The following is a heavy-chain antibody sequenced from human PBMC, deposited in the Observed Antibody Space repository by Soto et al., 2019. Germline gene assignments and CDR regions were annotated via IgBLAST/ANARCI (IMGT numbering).Heavy chain of an antibody. J-gene: IGHJ6*02. CDR2: ISYDGSNK. D-gene: IGHD6-19*01. CDR3: AKDSYIAVAGAYYYYYGMDV. Sequence: VQLVESGGGVVQPGRSLRLSCAASGFTFSSYGMHWVRQAPGKGLEWVAVISYDGSNKYYADSVKGRFTISRDNSKNTLYLQMNSLRAEDTAVYYCAKDSYIAVAGAYYYYYGMDVWGQGTTVTVSS. V-gene: IGHV3-30*18. CDR1: GFTFSSYG.